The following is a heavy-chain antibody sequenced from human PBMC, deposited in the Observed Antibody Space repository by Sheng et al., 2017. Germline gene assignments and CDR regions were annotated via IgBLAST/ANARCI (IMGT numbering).Heavy chain of an antibody. J-gene: IGHJ3*02. CDR2: ISGTGDNT. Sequence: EVQLLESGGGLVQPGGSLRLSCAASGFTFSSYAMSWVRQAPGKGLDWVSGISGTGDNTYYGDSVKGRFAISRDNSRNTVYLQMNSLRAEDTAVYYCAKDRPFDFWSGYQGRNAFDIWGQGTMVTVSS. V-gene: IGHV3-23*01. CDR3: AKDRPFDFWSGYQGRNAFDI. D-gene: IGHD3-3*01. CDR1: GFTFSSYA.